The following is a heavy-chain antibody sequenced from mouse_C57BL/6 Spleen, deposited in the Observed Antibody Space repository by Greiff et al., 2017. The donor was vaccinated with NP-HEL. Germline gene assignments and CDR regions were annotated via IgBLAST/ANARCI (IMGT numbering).Heavy chain of an antibody. CDR3: ARYAVVDDWYFDV. D-gene: IGHD1-1*01. Sequence: VQLQQSGAELVRPGTSVKMSCKASGYTFTNYWIGWAKQRPGHGLEWIGDIYPGGGYTNYNEKFKGKATLTADKSSSTAYMQFSSLTSEDSAIYYCARYAVVDDWYFDVWGTGTTVTVSS. J-gene: IGHJ1*03. CDR1: GYTFTNYW. CDR2: IYPGGGYT. V-gene: IGHV1-63*01.